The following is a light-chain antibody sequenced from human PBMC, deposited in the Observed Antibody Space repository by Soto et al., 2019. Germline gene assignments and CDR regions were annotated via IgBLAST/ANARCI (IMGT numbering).Light chain of an antibody. CDR2: VNS. V-gene: IGLV1-40*01. CDR3: QSYDSSLSAWV. J-gene: IGLJ3*02. CDR1: SSNIGAGYD. Sequence: QSVLTQPPSVSGALGQRVTISCTGSSSNIGAGYDVHWYQQLPGTAPKLLIYVNSNRPSGVPDRFSGSKSGTSASLAISGLQADDETDYYCQSYDSSLSAWVFGGGTKLTVL.